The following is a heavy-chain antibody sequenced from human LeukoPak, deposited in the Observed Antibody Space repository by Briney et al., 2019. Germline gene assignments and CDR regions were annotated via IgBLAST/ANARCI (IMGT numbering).Heavy chain of an antibody. J-gene: IGHJ4*02. CDR3: ARVRAVAGLFDY. CDR2: ISSSSSYI. CDR1: GFTFSSYS. Sequence: PGGSLRLSCAASGFTFSSYSMNWVRQAPGKGLEWVSSISSSSSYIYYADSVKGRFTIPRDNAKNSLYLQMNSLRAEDTAVYYCARVRAVAGLFDYWGQGTLVTVSS. D-gene: IGHD6-19*01. V-gene: IGHV3-21*01.